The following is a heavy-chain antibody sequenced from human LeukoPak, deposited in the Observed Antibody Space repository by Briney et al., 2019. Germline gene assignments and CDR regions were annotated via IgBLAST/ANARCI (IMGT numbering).Heavy chain of an antibody. CDR2: INAGSGDT. CDR3: ARDDCGDTCYPGGY. CDR1: GYTFTKYV. D-gene: IGHD2-21*01. J-gene: IGHJ4*02. V-gene: IGHV1-3*01. Sequence: GASVKVSCKASGYTFTKYVVHWVRQAPGQRPEWMGWINAGSGDTKYSQNFQDRVTIARDTSANTAYMELSSLTSEDTALYYCARDDCGDTCYPGGYWGQGTLVTVSS.